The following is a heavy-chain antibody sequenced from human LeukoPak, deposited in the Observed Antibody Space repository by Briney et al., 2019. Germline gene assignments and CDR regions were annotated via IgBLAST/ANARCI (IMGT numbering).Heavy chain of an antibody. V-gene: IGHV3-7*01. CDR3: ARATIFWHAFDI. D-gene: IGHD3-9*01. CDR1: GFTLSNAW. J-gene: IGHJ3*02. CDR2: IKQDGSEK. Sequence: GGSLRLSCAASGFTLSNAWMSWVRQAPGKGLEWVANIKQDGSEKYYVDSVKGRFTISRDNAKNSLYLQMNSLRAEDTAVYYCARATIFWHAFDIWGQGTMVTVSS.